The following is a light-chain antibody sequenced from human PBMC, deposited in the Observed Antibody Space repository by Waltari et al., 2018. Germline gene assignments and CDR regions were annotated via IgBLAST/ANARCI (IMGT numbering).Light chain of an antibody. CDR2: AAS. CDR3: QQLNSYQWT. CDR1: QGINNY. V-gene: IGKV1-9*01. Sequence: IQLTQSPSSLSASVGDRVTITSRAIQGINNYSALYQQKPGKAPKLLIYAASTLQSGVPSRFSGSGSGTDFTLTISSLQPEDFATYYCQQLNSYQWTFGQGTKVEIK. J-gene: IGKJ1*01.